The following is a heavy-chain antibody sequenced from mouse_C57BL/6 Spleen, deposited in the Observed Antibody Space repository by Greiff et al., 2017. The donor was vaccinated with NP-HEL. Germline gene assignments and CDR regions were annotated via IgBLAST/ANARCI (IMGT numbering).Heavy chain of an antibody. CDR1: GFTFSDYY. Sequence: DVHLVESEGGLVQPGSSMKLSCTASGFTFSDYYMAWVRQVPEKGLEWVANINYDGSSTYYLDSLKSRFIISRDNAKNILYLQMSSLKSEDTATYYCARVYGSRHYYAMDYWGQGTSVTVSS. J-gene: IGHJ4*01. D-gene: IGHD1-1*01. CDR2: INYDGSST. CDR3: ARVYGSRHYYAMDY. V-gene: IGHV5-16*01.